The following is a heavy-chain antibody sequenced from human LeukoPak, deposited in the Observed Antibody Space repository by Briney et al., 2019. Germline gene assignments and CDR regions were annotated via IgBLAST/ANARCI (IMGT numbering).Heavy chain of an antibody. CDR1: GGSISGYH. CDR3: ARKTYCSGGRCYGENWFDP. Sequence: SETLFLTCTVAGGSISGYHWNWIRQSPGKGLEWIANTFYTGNADYNPSLKSRVTISVDTSKNEISLILSSVTAADTAVYYCARKTYCSGGRCYGENWFDPWGQGTLVTVSS. J-gene: IGHJ5*02. D-gene: IGHD2-15*01. CDR2: TFYTGNA. V-gene: IGHV4-59*08.